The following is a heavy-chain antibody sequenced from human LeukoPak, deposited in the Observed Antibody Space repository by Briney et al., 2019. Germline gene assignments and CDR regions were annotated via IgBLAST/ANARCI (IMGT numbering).Heavy chain of an antibody. J-gene: IGHJ4*02. D-gene: IGHD7-27*01. CDR3: ARDQNWVFDY. CDR2: IRSDTKTI. CDR1: GFTFNNDP. V-gene: IGHV3-48*01. Sequence: AGGSLRLSCAASGFTFNNDPMNWVRQAPGKGLEWVAHIRSDTKTIVYADSVKGRFIISRDNAKNSLSLQMNSLRVEDTAVYYCARDQNWVFDYWCQGTLVTVSS.